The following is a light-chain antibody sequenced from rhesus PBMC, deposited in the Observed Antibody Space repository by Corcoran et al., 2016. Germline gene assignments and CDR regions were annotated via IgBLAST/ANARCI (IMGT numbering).Light chain of an antibody. CDR3: QQYSSRPLT. Sequence: DIQMTQSPSSLSASVGDTVTITCRASQGISSWLAWYQQKPGKAPKLLIYKASSLQRGVPSRVSGSGSGIDFTLPISSLQSEDFATYYCQQYSSRPLTFGGGTKVELK. CDR2: KAS. J-gene: IGKJ4*01. CDR1: QGISSW. V-gene: IGKV1-22*01.